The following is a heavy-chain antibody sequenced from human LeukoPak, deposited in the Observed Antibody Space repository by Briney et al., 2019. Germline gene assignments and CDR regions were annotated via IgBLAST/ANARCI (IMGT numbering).Heavy chain of an antibody. CDR2: IYSGGET. D-gene: IGHD4-11*01. CDR3: VRDYSNFVQGD. J-gene: IGHJ4*02. Sequence: PSGTLSLTCTVSGDSISSSHYYWGWIRQSPGEGLEWIGSIYSGGETHYNPSLNSRVTIFLDTSKNRFSLNLISVTATDTAVYYCVRDYSNFVQGDWGQGTLVTVSS. V-gene: IGHV4-39*02. CDR1: GDSISSSHYY.